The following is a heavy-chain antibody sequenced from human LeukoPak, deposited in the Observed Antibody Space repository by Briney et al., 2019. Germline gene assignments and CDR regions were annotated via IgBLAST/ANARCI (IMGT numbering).Heavy chain of an antibody. Sequence: ASAKVSCKASGYTFTSYDINWVRQATGQGLEWMGWMNPNSGNTGYAQKFQGRVTMTRNTSISTAYMELSSLRSEDTAVYYCARGPYSSGWYRHRAVNWFDPWGQGTLVTVSS. CDR3: ARGPYSSGWYRHRAVNWFDP. V-gene: IGHV1-8*01. D-gene: IGHD6-19*01. CDR2: MNPNSGNT. CDR1: GYTFTSYD. J-gene: IGHJ5*02.